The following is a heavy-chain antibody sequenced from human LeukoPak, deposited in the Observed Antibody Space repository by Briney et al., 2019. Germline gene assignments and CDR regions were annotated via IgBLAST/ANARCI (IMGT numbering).Heavy chain of an antibody. J-gene: IGHJ4*02. V-gene: IGHV1-18*01. D-gene: IGHD1-26*01. Sequence: ASVKVSYKASGYTFTSYGISWGREAPGQGLEWMGWISAYNGNTNYAQKLQGRVTMTTDTFTSTAYMELRSLRSDDTAVYYCASGERYSGIYWGDYWGQGTLVTVSS. CDR3: ASGERYSGIYWGDY. CDR2: ISAYNGNT. CDR1: GYTFTSYG.